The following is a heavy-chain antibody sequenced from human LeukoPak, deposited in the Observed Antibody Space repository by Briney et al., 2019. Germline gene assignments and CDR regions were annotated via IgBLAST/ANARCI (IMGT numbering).Heavy chain of an antibody. CDR2: INPNSVGT. J-gene: IGHJ3*02. Sequence: ASVKVSCKASGYTFTGYYIHWVRQAPGQGLEWMGWINPNSVGTNYAQKFQGRVTMTRDTSISTAYMELSSLRSDDTAVYYCARVGYCSSTSCYTRGFTFDIWGQGTMVTVSS. CDR1: GYTFTGYY. CDR3: ARVGYCSSTSCYTRGFTFDI. D-gene: IGHD2-2*02. V-gene: IGHV1-2*02.